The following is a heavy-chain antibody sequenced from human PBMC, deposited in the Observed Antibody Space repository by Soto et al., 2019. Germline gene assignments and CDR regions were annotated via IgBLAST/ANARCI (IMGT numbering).Heavy chain of an antibody. D-gene: IGHD1-26*01. Sequence: QVQLVESGGGVVQPGRSLRLSCVASGFTSSSYVMHWVRQAPGKGQEWVAVISYDGSNKHYADSVKGRFTISRDNSKNTLYLQMNSLRGEDTAVYSCARGEPYYGMDVWGQGTTVTVSS. CDR1: GFTSSSYV. CDR3: ARGEPYYGMDV. J-gene: IGHJ6*02. CDR2: ISYDGSNK. V-gene: IGHV3-30*04.